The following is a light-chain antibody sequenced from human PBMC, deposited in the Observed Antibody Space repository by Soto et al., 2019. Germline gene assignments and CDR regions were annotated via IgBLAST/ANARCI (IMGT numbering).Light chain of an antibody. Sequence: EIMMTQSPATLSVSPGERATLSCRASQSVSSNLAWYQQKPGQPPRLLIYGASTRATGIPARFSGGGSGTEFTLTISSLQSEDFAVYYCQQYNNWPPYTFGQGTKLEIK. CDR1: QSVSSN. CDR3: QQYNNWPPYT. J-gene: IGKJ2*01. V-gene: IGKV3-15*01. CDR2: GAS.